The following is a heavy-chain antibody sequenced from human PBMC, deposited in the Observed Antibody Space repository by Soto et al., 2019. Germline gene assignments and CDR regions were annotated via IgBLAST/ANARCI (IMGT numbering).Heavy chain of an antibody. Sequence: GGSLRLSCAASGFTFRTYAMSLVRQAPGKGLEWVSAISGSGGGTYYADSVKGRFTISRDNSKNTLYLQMNSPRAEDTAVYYSAKTEHCSTTSRYSGLFDYWGQGTLVTVSS. CDR1: GFTFRTYA. V-gene: IGHV3-23*01. CDR3: AKTEHCSTTSRYSGLFDY. D-gene: IGHD2-2*01. J-gene: IGHJ4*02. CDR2: ISGSGGGT.